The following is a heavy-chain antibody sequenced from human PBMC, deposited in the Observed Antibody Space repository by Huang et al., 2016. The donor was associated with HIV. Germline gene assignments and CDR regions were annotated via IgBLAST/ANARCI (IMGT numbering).Heavy chain of an antibody. Sequence: EVQLLESGGGLVQHGGSLRLSCAASGFTFSSYAMSWVRQAPGKGLEWVSSITGRGSSSYYADSVKGRFTISRDNSKNTLYLQMNSLRAEDTAIYYCAKADSGAAAGSLVDYWGQGTLVTVSS. CDR2: ITGRGSSS. CDR3: AKADSGAAAGSLVDY. CDR1: GFTFSSYA. D-gene: IGHD6-13*01. J-gene: IGHJ4*02. V-gene: IGHV3-23*01.